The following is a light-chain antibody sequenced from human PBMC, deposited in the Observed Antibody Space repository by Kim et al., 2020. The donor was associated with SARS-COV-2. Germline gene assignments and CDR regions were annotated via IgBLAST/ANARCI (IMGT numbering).Light chain of an antibody. CDR1: RGTTASSY. CDR2: EGN. J-gene: IGLJ7*02. CDR3: RSYDRSNQHAV. Sequence: TVPVACTRSRGTTASSYGQWYEPRPGSAPTSVISEGNQRASGAPDRFSGRIDSPSNSATPTISGLKTEDEADYYLRSYDRSNQHAVFGGGTQLTA. V-gene: IGLV6-57*03.